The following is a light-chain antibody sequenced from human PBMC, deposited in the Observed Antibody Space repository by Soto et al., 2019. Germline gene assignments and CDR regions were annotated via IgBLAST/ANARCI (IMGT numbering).Light chain of an antibody. Sequence: QSALTQPASVSGSPGQSTTISCTGTSSDIGSYNYVSWYQQHPGKAPKLMIYDVSNRPSGVSNRFSGSKSGNTASLTISGLQAEDEADYYCFSYTTSSTWVFGGGTKLTVL. V-gene: IGLV2-14*01. CDR2: DVS. J-gene: IGLJ3*02. CDR3: FSYTTSSTWV. CDR1: SSDIGSYNY.